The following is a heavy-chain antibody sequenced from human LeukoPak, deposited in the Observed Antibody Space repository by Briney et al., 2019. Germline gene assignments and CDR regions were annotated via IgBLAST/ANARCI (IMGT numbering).Heavy chain of an antibody. J-gene: IGHJ6*02. CDR1: GGSISSSSYY. V-gene: IGHV4-39*07. CDR2: IYYSGST. D-gene: IGHD3-16*01. Sequence: SETLSLTCTVSGGSISSSSYYWGWIRQPPGKGLEWIGSIYYSGSTNYNPSLKSRVTISVDTSKNQFSLKLSSVTAADTAVYYCARGLTPWGSTWYYGMDVWGQGTTVTVSS. CDR3: ARGLTPWGSTWYYGMDV.